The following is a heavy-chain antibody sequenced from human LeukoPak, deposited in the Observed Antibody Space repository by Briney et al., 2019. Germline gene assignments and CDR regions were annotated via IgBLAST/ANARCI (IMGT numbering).Heavy chain of an antibody. D-gene: IGHD3-22*01. J-gene: IGHJ5*02. CDR3: ATDFYDST. Sequence: GGSLRLSCAASGFTFTNAWMNWVRQAPGKGLEWVGRIRSNSDGGTIDYAAPVKGRFTLSRDDSKTTLYLQMNSLQTEDTAVYYCATDFYDSTWGQGTLVTVSS. V-gene: IGHV3-15*07. CDR1: GFTFTNAW. CDR2: IRSNSDGGTI.